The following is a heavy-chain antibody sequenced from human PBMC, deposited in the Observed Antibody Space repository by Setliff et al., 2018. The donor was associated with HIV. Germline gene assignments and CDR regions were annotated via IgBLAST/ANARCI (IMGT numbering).Heavy chain of an antibody. J-gene: IGHJ3*02. D-gene: IGHD3-22*01. CDR1: GFSFTSYW. CDR3: ARQGRGGDYYDSSGYYVSI. Sequence: GESLKISCKGSGFSFTSYWISWVRQMPGKGLEWMGRIDPADSYTHYSPSFQGHITISADKSISTAYLQWSSLKASDTAMYYCARQGRGGDYYDSSGYYVSIWGQGTMVTVSS. CDR2: IDPADSYT. V-gene: IGHV5-10-1*01.